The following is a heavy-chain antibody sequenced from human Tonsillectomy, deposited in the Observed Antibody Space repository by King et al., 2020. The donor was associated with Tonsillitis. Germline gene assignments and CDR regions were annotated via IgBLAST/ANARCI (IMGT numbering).Heavy chain of an antibody. J-gene: IGHJ3*02. Sequence: VQLVESGGGLVKPGGSLRLSCAASGFIFSNAWMSWVRQAPGKGLEWVGHIKSKTDGGTTDYAAPVKGRFTISRDDSKNTLYLQMYSLKTEDTAVYYCTTGIAALTDGDIWGQGTMVTVSS. D-gene: IGHD6-6*01. CDR3: TTGIAALTDGDI. CDR1: GFIFSNAW. CDR2: IKSKTDGGTT. V-gene: IGHV3-15*01.